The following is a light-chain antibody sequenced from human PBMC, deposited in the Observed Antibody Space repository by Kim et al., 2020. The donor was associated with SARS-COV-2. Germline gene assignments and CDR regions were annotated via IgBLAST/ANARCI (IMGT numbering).Light chain of an antibody. J-gene: IGKJ5*01. V-gene: IGKV4-1*01. CDR3: QQYYSTPPIT. CDR1: QKIFHNSKKRIH. Sequence: TINWKSSQKIFHNSKKRIHLAWYQQKTGQPPKLLISWASTRESGVPDRFSCSGSGTDFTLTISSLQAEDVAVYYCQQYYSTPPITFGQGTRLEIK. CDR2: WAS.